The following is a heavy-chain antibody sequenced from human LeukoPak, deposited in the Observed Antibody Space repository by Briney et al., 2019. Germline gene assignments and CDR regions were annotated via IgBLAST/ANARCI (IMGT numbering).Heavy chain of an antibody. CDR1: GGSISGYF. CDR2: IYTSGST. Sequence: PSETLSLTCTVSGGSISGYFWSWIRQPPGKGLEWIGRIYTSGSTNYNPSLKSRVTISVDTSKNQFSLELNSVTPADTAVYYCARGGNYWPQWWFDPWGRGTLVSVSS. D-gene: IGHD1-26*01. J-gene: IGHJ5*02. V-gene: IGHV4-4*07. CDR3: ARGGNYWPQWWFDP.